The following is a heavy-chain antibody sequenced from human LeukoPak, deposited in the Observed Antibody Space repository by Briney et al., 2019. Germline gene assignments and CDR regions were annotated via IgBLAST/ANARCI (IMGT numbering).Heavy chain of an antibody. CDR3: AKSYYYDNTGYWGAFDI. CDR1: GYTYTSYG. CDR2: ISTYNGKR. Sequence: ASVKVSCKASGYTYTSYGIGWVRQAPGQGLEWMGWISTYNGKRNYAQKFQDRVTMTTDTSTSTAYMELRSLRSDDTAIYHCAKSYYYDNTGYWGAFDIWGQGTMVTVSS. V-gene: IGHV1-18*01. D-gene: IGHD3-22*01. J-gene: IGHJ3*02.